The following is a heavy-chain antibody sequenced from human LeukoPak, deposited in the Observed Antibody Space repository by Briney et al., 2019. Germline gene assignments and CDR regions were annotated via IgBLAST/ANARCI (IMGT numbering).Heavy chain of an antibody. CDR1: GFTFSIYS. V-gene: IGHV3-48*01. Sequence: GGSLRLSCAASGFTFSIYSMHWVRQAPGKGLEWVSYIGSSSSTIKYADSVKGRFTISRDNAKNSLFLQMNSLRAEDTAVYYCAKLGFDSSGSHTLFDYWGQGTQVTVSP. CDR2: IGSSSSTI. J-gene: IGHJ4*02. D-gene: IGHD3-22*01. CDR3: AKLGFDSSGSHTLFDY.